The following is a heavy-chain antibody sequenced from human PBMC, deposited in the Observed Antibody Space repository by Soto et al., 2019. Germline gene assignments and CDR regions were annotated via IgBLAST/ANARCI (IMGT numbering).Heavy chain of an antibody. CDR2: ISAYNGNT. V-gene: IGHV1-18*01. CDR1: GYTFTSYG. Sequence: ASVKVSCKASGYTFTSYGISWVRQAPGQGLEWMGWISAYNGNTNYAQKLQGRVTMTTDTSTSTAYMELRSLRSDDTAVYYCARDLGDTAMVTSLYYYYYYMDVWGKGTTVTVSS. J-gene: IGHJ6*03. D-gene: IGHD5-18*01. CDR3: ARDLGDTAMVTSLYYYYYYMDV.